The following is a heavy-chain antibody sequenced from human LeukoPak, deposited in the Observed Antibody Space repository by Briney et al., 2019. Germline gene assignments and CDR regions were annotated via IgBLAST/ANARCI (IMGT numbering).Heavy chain of an antibody. CDR3: ARAARYCSGGSCYPAGY. D-gene: IGHD2-15*01. J-gene: IGHJ4*02. V-gene: IGHV1-8*01. CDR2: MNPNSGNT. CDR1: GYTFTSYD. Sequence: ASVKVSCKASGYTFTSYDINWVRQATGQGLEWMGWMNPNSGNTGYAQKFQGRVTMTRNTSISTAYMELSSLRSEDTAVCYCARAARYCSGGSCYPAGYWGQGTLVTVSS.